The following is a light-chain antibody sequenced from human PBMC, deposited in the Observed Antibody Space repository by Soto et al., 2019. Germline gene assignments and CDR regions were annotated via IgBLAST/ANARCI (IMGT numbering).Light chain of an antibody. J-gene: IGLJ3*02. V-gene: IGLV1-47*02. CDR1: TSNIGSNY. CDR2: SNN. Sequence: QPVLTQPPSASGTPGQRVTISCSGSTSNIGSNYVYWYQQLPGTAPKVLIYSNNQRPSGVPDRFSGSKSGTSASLAISGLRSENEADYYCAAWDDSLSGWVFGGGTKVTVL. CDR3: AAWDDSLSGWV.